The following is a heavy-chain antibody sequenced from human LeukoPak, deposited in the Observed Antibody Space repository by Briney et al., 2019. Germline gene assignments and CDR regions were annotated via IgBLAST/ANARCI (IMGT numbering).Heavy chain of an antibody. Sequence: ASVTLSCKASGYTFITSDINGVRQASRQGGGWMGWMIANRGHAGYAQKFQGRITFTRNTSITTAYMELSSLRPEDTAVYFCARGVDYALWSDSSYQFYYMDVWGKGATVTVSS. CDR1: GYTFITSD. CDR2: MIANRGHA. D-gene: IGHD3-3*01. V-gene: IGHV1-8*03. CDR3: ARGVDYALWSDSSYQFYYMDV. J-gene: IGHJ6*03.